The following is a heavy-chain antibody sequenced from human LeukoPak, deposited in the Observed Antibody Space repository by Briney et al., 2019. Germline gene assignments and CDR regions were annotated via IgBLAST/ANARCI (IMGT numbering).Heavy chain of an antibody. V-gene: IGHV3-48*03. CDR3: ARENPAFDAFDI. CDR2: ISSSGSTI. D-gene: IGHD1-14*01. J-gene: IGHJ3*02. Sequence: GGSLRLSCAASGFTFSSYEMNWVRQAPGKGLEWVSYISSSGSTIYYADSVKGRFTISRDNAKNSLYLQMNSLRAEDTAVYYCARENPAFDAFDIWGQGTMVTVSS. CDR1: GFTFSSYE.